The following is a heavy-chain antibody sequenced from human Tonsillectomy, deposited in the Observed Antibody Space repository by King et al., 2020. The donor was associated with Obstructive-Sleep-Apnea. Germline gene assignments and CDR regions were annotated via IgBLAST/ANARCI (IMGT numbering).Heavy chain of an antibody. V-gene: IGHV1-69*10. D-gene: IGHD3-3*01. J-gene: IGHJ4*02. Sequence: QLVQSGAEVKKPGSSVEVSCKASGGTFSGYTINWVRQAPGQGLEWMGGIIPILDITDYAQKFQGRVTITADKSTSTAYMELSSLRSEDTAVCARGVRRASPDAFYDVLPWGSFDYWGLGALVTVSA. CDR2: IIPILDIT. CDR3: ARGVRRASPDAFYDVLPWGSFDY. CDR1: GGTFSGYT.